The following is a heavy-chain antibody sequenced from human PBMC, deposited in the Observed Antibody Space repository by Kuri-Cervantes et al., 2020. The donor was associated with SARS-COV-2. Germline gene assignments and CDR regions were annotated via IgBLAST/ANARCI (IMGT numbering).Heavy chain of an antibody. CDR2: ISYDGSNK. J-gene: IGHJ4*02. D-gene: IGHD4-17*01. CDR3: AKDRGGYGDYEALDY. V-gene: IGHV3-30*18. Sequence: GEPLKISCAASGFSFSRFPMHWVRHAPGKGLEWVAVISYDGSNKYYADSVKGRFTISRDNSKNTLYLQMNSLRAEDTAVYYCAKDRGGYGDYEALDYWGQGTLVTVSS. CDR1: GFSFSRFP.